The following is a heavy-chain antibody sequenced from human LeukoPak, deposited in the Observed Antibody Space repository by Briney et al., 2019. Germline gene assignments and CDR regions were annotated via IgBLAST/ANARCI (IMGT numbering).Heavy chain of an antibody. CDR2: INPNNGGT. D-gene: IGHD1-26*01. V-gene: IGHV1-2*02. CDR3: ARSRWPGGSYLYNWFDP. J-gene: IGHJ5*02. CDR1: GYTFTGYY. Sequence: EASVKVSCKASGYTFTGYYMHWVRQAPGQGLEWMGWINPNNGGTNFAQKFQGRVTMTRDTSISTAYMELSRLRSDDTAVYYCARSRWPGGSYLYNWFDPWGLGTLVTVSS.